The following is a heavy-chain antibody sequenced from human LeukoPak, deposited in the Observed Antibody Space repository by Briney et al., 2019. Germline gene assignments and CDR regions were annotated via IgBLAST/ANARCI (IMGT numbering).Heavy chain of an antibody. Sequence: GWSLRLSCAASGFTFVSYNMNWVRQAPGKGLEWVAYISSSGSLIYYAGSVKGRFTVSRDNAKNSLFLQMNSLRVEDTAVYYCTRDQDWGQGTLVTVSS. CDR3: TRDQD. J-gene: IGHJ4*02. CDR1: GFTFVSYN. V-gene: IGHV3-21*05. CDR2: ISSSGSLI.